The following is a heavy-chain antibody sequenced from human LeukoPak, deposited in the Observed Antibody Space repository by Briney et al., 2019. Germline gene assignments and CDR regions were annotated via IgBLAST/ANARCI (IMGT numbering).Heavy chain of an antibody. CDR3: ARVAAAGLDY. J-gene: IGHJ4*02. V-gene: IGHV3-23*01. D-gene: IGHD6-13*01. CDR1: GFTFSSYA. CDR2: ISGSGDST. Sequence: GGSLRLSCAASGFTFSSYAMTWVRQAPGKGLEWVSTISGSGDSTYYADSVKGRFTISRDNSKSTLYLQMNSLRAEDTAVYYCARVAAAGLDYWGQGTLVTVSS.